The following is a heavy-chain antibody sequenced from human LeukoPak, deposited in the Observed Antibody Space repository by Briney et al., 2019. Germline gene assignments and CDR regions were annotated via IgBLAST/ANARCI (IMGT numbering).Heavy chain of an antibody. CDR2: RYLSGPT. V-gene: IGHV4-4*02. CDR3: AGLVGRYSSGLYYYYFDY. Sequence: SGTLSLTCTVSGDSINSLDLWSWVRQPPGKGLEWMGERYLSGPTHSNPSVKSRVTISIDKSKNQFFLNLSSVTAADTAVYYCAGLVGRYSSGLYYYYFDYWGQGTLVTVSS. D-gene: IGHD3-22*01. J-gene: IGHJ4*02. CDR1: GDSINSLDL.